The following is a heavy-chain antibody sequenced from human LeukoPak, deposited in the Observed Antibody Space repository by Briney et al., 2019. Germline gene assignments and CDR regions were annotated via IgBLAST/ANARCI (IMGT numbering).Heavy chain of an antibody. J-gene: IGHJ4*02. V-gene: IGHV3-7*01. D-gene: IGHD3-16*01. CDR1: GFTLSTYW. CDR3: ASWGAGGNS. Sequence: GGSLRLSCEASGFTLSTYWMNWVRQVPGKGLDCVANINPDGSGKRYVDSVKGRFTIARDNADNSLSLQMNSLRAEDTAVYYCASWGAGGNSWGQGTLVTVSS. CDR2: INPDGSGK.